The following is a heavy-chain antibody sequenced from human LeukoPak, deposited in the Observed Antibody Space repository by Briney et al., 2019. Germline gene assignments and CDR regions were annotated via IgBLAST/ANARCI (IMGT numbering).Heavy chain of an antibody. J-gene: IGHJ2*01. Sequence: GGSLRLSCAASGFTVSSYWMNWVRQVPGKGLVWVSRISSDGRTRSYADSVKGRFTISRDDAKNTLYLQMNSLRAEDTAVYYCARDLDGNSIWYFDLWGRGTLVTVSS. CDR2: ISSDGRTR. CDR1: GFTVSSYW. CDR3: ARDLDGNSIWYFDL. V-gene: IGHV3-74*01. D-gene: IGHD4-23*01.